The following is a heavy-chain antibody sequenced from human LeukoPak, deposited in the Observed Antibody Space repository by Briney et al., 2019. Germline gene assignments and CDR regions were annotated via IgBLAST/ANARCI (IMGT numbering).Heavy chain of an antibody. Sequence: ASVKGSCKASGYTFTSYGISWVRQAPGQRLEWMGWISAYNGNTNYAQKLQGRVTMTTDTSTSTAYMELRSLRSDDTAVYYCARRPDCSGGSCFVDNWFDPWGQGTLVTVSS. V-gene: IGHV1-18*01. CDR3: ARRPDCSGGSCFVDNWFDP. CDR1: GYTFTSYG. J-gene: IGHJ5*02. CDR2: ISAYNGNT. D-gene: IGHD2-15*01.